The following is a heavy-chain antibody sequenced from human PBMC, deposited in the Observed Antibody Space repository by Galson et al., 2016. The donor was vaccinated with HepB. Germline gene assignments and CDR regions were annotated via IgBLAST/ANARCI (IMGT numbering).Heavy chain of an antibody. Sequence: SLRLSCAASGFAFGSYAMHWVRQAPGNGLEYVSAISSNGGATYYANSVKGRFRISRDNSKNTVYLQMGSLRAEDMAVYYCARGDRPTTYYFYYYMDVWGTGTTVTVSS. CDR1: GFAFGSYA. D-gene: IGHD1-1*01. CDR2: ISSNGGAT. V-gene: IGHV3-64*01. CDR3: ARGDRPTTYYFYYYMDV. J-gene: IGHJ6*03.